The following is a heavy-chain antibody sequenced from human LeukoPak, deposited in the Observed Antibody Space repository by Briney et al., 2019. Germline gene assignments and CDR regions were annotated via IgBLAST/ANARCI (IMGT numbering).Heavy chain of an antibody. D-gene: IGHD3-3*01. J-gene: IGHJ4*02. CDR2: IIPIFGTA. V-gene: IGHV1-69*06. CDR1: GGTFSSYA. CDR3: ARARVRFLEWLLYPPFDY. Sequence: SVKVSCKASGGTFSSYAISWVRQAPGQGLEWMGGIIPIFGTANYAQKFQGRVTITADKSTSTAYMELSSLRSEDTAVYYCARARVRFLEWLLYPPFDYWGQETLVTVSS.